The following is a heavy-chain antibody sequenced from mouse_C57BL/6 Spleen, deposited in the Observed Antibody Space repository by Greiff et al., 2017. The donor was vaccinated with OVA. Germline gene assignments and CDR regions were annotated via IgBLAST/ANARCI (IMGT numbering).Heavy chain of an antibody. CDR2: MWGGGSR. J-gene: IGHJ3*01. CDR1: GFSLTSYG. Sequence: QVQLKESGPGLVAPSQSLSITCTVSGFSLTSYGVDWVRQPPGQGLEWRGGMWGGGSRNYNSAFMSRLSISKANSKSQVFLKMNSLQTDDTAMYYCAKRSYGYDGAWFAYWGQGTLVTVSA. CDR3: AKRSYGYDGAWFAY. D-gene: IGHD2-2*01. V-gene: IGHV2-9*01.